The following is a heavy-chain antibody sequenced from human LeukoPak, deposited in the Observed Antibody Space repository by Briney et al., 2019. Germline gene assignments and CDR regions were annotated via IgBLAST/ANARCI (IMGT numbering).Heavy chain of an antibody. Sequence: ASVKVSCKASGGTFSSYAISWVRQAPGQGLEWMGGIIPIFGTANYAQKFQGRVTITADESTSTAYMELSSLRSEDTAVYYCVRDSPQYYYDSSGYYRTREFDYWGQGTLVTVSS. V-gene: IGHV1-69*01. CDR3: VRDSPQYYYDSSGYYRTREFDY. D-gene: IGHD3-22*01. J-gene: IGHJ4*02. CDR2: IIPIFGTA. CDR1: GGTFSSYA.